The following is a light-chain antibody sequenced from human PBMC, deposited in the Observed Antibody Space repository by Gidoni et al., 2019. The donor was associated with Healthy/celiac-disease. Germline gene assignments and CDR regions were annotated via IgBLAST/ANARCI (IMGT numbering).Light chain of an antibody. V-gene: IGLV2-14*01. CDR2: EVS. Sequence: QYALTQPASVSGSHGQSITISCTGTSSDVGGYNYVSWYQQHPGKAPKLMIYEVSNRPSWVSNRFSGSTSGNTASLTISGLQAEDEADYYCSSYTSSSTPSWVFGTGTKVTVL. J-gene: IGLJ1*01. CDR1: SSDVGGYNY. CDR3: SSYTSSSTPSWV.